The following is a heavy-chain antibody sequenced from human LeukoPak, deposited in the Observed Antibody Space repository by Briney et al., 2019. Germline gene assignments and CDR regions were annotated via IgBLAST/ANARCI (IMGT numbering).Heavy chain of an antibody. J-gene: IGHJ6*02. Sequence: GGSLRLSCAASGFTFSSYGMHRVRQAPGKGLEWVAFIRYDGSNKYYADSVKGRFTISRDNAKNSLYLQMNSLRAEDTAVYYCARDRLSVTTLRGHEDYGMDVWGQGTTVTVSS. D-gene: IGHD4-17*01. CDR3: ARDRLSVTTLRGHEDYGMDV. V-gene: IGHV3-30*02. CDR2: IRYDGSNK. CDR1: GFTFSSYG.